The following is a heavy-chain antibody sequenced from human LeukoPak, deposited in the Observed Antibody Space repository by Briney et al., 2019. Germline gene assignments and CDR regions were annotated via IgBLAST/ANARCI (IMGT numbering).Heavy chain of an antibody. V-gene: IGHV3-7*01. Sequence: GSLRLSCAASGFTFSSYWMSWVRPAPGKGLEWVANIKQDGSEKYYVDSVKGRFTISRDNAKNSLYLQMNSLRAEDTAVYYCARGGTYDFWSGYYVGAFDIWGQGTMVTVSS. CDR2: IKQDGSEK. D-gene: IGHD3-3*01. CDR3: ARGGTYDFWSGYYVGAFDI. CDR1: GFTFSSYW. J-gene: IGHJ3*02.